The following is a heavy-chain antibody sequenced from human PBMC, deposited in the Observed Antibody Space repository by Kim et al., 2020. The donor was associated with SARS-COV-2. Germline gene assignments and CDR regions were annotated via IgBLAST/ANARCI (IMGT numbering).Heavy chain of an antibody. J-gene: IGHJ6*02. D-gene: IGHD1-1*01. CDR1: GFTFSSYS. Sequence: GGSLRLSCAASGFTFSSYSMNWVRQAPGKGLEWVSSISSSSSYIYYADSVKGRFTISRDNAKNSLYLQMNSLRAEDTAVYYCARGGLERRYTWYYYYGMDVWGQGTTVTVSS. V-gene: IGHV3-21*01. CDR2: ISSSSSYI. CDR3: ARGGLERRYTWYYYYGMDV.